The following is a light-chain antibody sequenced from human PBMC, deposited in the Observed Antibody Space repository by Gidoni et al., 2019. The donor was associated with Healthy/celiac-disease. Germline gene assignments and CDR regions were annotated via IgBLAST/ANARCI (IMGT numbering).Light chain of an antibody. CDR3: QQRSNGPTP. J-gene: IGKJ3*01. Sequence: ELVLTPSPATLSLSPGERATLSCRASQSVRSYLAWYQQKPGQAPRLLIYDASNMATGIPASFSGSGSGTDFTLTISSLEPEDFAVYYCQQRSNGPTPFGPGTKVDIK. CDR1: QSVRSY. CDR2: DAS. V-gene: IGKV3-11*01.